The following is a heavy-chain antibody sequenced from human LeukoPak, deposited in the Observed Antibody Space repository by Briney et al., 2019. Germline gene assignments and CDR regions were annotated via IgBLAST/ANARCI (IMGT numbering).Heavy chain of an antibody. CDR1: GFTFDDYG. Sequence: PGGSLRLSCAASGFTFDDYGMSWVRQAPGKGLEWVSSTDWNGSSTGYADSVKGRFTISRDNAKNSLYLQMNSLRAEDTALYYCARDADYYFDQWGQGTLVTVSS. J-gene: IGHJ4*02. CDR2: TDWNGSST. V-gene: IGHV3-20*04. CDR3: ARDADYYFDQ.